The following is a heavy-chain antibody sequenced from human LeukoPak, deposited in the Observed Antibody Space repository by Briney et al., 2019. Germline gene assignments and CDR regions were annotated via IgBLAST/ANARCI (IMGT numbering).Heavy chain of an antibody. CDR1: GGSISNYY. J-gene: IGHJ4*02. D-gene: IGHD3-22*01. V-gene: IGHV4-59*08. CDR2: IYYSGST. CDR3: ARRSAYYDSSGYYYLYYFDY. Sequence: SETLSLTCTDSGGSISNYYWSWIRQPPGKGLEWIGHIYYSGSTNYNPSLKSRVTISVDTSKNQCSLKLTSVAAADTAVYYCARRSAYYDSSGYYYLYYFDYWGQGTLVSVSS.